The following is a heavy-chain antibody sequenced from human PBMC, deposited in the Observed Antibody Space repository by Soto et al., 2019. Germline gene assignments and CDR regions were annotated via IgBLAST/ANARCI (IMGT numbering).Heavy chain of an antibody. V-gene: IGHV3-74*01. J-gene: IGHJ4*02. D-gene: IGHD2-15*01. CDR3: VRTSLVVAAATREDY. CDR1: GFTFSSYW. CDR2: INSDGSST. Sequence: EVQLVESGGGLVQPGGSLRLSCAASGFTFSSYWMHWVRQAPGKGLVWVSRINSDGSSTRYAASVKGRFTISRDNAKNTLYLQMNSLRAEDTAVYYCVRTSLVVAAATREDYWGQGTLVTVSS.